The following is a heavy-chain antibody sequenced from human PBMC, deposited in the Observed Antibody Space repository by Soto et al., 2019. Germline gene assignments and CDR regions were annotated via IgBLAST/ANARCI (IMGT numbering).Heavy chain of an antibody. V-gene: IGHV4-31*03. CDR2: IYYSGST. J-gene: IGHJ4*02. CDR3: ARVPSRYSKSTFEY. CDR1: GGSISSGGYY. D-gene: IGHD4-4*01. Sequence: SETLSLTCTVSGGSISSGGYYWSWIRQHPGKGLEWIGYIYYSGSTYYNPSLKSRVTISVDTSKNQFSLKLSSVTAADTAVYYCARVPSRYSKSTFEYWGQGTLVTVSS.